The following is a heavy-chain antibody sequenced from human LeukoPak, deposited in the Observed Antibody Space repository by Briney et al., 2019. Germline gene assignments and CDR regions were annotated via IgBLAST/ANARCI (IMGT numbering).Heavy chain of an antibody. Sequence: PSVTLSPTCTVSGGSISSYYWSWIRQPPGKGLEWIGYIYYSGSTNYNPSLKSRVTISVDTSKNQFSLKLSSVTAADTAVYYCAREAMVRGVSMYYFDYWGQGTLVTVSS. CDR2: IYYSGST. J-gene: IGHJ4*02. CDR1: GGSISSYY. CDR3: AREAMVRGVSMYYFDY. V-gene: IGHV4-59*01. D-gene: IGHD3-10*01.